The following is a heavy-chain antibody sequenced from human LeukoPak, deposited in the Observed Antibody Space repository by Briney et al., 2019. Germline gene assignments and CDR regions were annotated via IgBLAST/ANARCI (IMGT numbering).Heavy chain of an antibody. V-gene: IGHV4-34*01. CDR1: GGSFSGYY. Sequence: SETLSLTCAVYGGSFSGYYWGWIRKPPATGMGRVGSSYYCWSTYYNPSLKSRVTISVGTSKNQFSLKLSSVTAADKAVYYCARQVRSSSSWYGVYFQHWGQGTLVTVYS. CDR3: ARQVRSSSSWYGVYFQH. CDR2: SYYCWST. J-gene: IGHJ1*01. D-gene: IGHD6-13*01.